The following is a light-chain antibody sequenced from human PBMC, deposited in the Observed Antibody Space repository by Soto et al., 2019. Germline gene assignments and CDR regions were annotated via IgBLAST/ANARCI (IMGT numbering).Light chain of an antibody. CDR2: AAS. CDR1: E. J-gene: IGKJ1*01. Sequence: ELGWYQQKAGKAPNLLISAASRLQSGVPSRFSGRGSGTDFTLTISSLQPEDFATYYCLQDYDYPRTFGQGTKVDIK. CDR3: LQDYDYPRT. V-gene: IGKV1-6*01.